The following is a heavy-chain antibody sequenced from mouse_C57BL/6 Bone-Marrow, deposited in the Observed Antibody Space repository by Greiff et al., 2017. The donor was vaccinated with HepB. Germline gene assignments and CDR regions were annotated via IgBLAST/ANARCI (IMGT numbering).Heavy chain of an antibody. D-gene: IGHD2-3*01. CDR1: GYTFTDYY. Sequence: EVQLVESGPELVKPGASVKISCKASGYTFTDYYMNWVKQSHGKSLEWIGDINPNNGGTSYNQKFKGKATLTVDKSSSTAYMELRSLTSEDSAVYYCASRWLLPLFDYWGQGTTLTVSS. CDR2: INPNNGGT. J-gene: IGHJ2*01. CDR3: ASRWLLPLFDY. V-gene: IGHV1-26*01.